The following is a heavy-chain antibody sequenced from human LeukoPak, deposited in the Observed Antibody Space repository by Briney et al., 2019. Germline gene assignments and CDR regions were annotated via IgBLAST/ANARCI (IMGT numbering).Heavy chain of an antibody. J-gene: IGHJ4*02. V-gene: IGHV1-46*01. CDR1: GYTFTSYY. CDR2: INPSGGGT. CDR3: ATDGGRTGAFDY. Sequence: ASVKVSCKASGYTFTSYYMHWVRQAPGQGLEWMGIINPSGGGTTYAQKFQGRVTMTEDTSTDTAYMELSSLRSEDTAVYYCATDGGRTGAFDYWGQGTLVTVSS. D-gene: IGHD1-1*01.